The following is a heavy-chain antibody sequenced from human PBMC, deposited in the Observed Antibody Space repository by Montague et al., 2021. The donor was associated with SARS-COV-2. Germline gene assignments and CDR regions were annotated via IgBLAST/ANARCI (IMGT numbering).Heavy chain of an antibody. J-gene: IGHJ4*02. V-gene: IGHV4-38-2*02. CDR1: GFSIRTGYY. D-gene: IGHD3-22*01. Sequence: SETLSLTCTVSGFSIRTGYYGGCMRQPQGKGLEWFGSIYHSGSTYYNPSLKSRVTISVDTSKNQFSLKLSSVTAADTAVYYCASSYDSTGHVGYWGQGTLVTVSS. CDR3: ASSYDSTGHVGY. CDR2: IYHSGST.